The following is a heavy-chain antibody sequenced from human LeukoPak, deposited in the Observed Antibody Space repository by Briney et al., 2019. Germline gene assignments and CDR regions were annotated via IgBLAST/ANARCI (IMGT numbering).Heavy chain of an antibody. J-gene: IGHJ4*02. CDR1: GFTFSSYG. CDR2: IWYDGSNK. CDR3: TTDTWYSAGH. V-gene: IGHV3-33*03. D-gene: IGHD2-15*01. Sequence: HTGGSLRLSCAASGFTFSSYGMHWVRQAPGKGLEWVAVIWYDGSNKYYADSVKGRFTISRDNAKNSLFLQMNSLRAEDTAIYYCTTDTWYSAGHWGQGTLVTVSS.